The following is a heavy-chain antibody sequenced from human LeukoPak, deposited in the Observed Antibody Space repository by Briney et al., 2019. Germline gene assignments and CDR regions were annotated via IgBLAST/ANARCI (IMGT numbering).Heavy chain of an antibody. CDR1: GGTFSSYA. D-gene: IGHD3-10*01. CDR2: IIPIFGTA. Sequence: SANVSCKASGGTFSSYAISWVRQAPGQGLEWMGGIIPIFGTANYAQKFQGRVTITADESTSTAYMELSSLRSEDTAVYYCARDQPGERGAFDIWGQGTMVTVSS. V-gene: IGHV1-69*13. J-gene: IGHJ3*02. CDR3: ARDQPGERGAFDI.